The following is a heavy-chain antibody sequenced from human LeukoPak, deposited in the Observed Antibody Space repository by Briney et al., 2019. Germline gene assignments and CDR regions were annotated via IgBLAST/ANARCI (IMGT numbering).Heavy chain of an antibody. CDR2: IYHSGST. CDR1: GYSISNGYY. D-gene: IGHD3-22*01. CDR3: ARGTTYNQYYYDSSGYYSFDY. J-gene: IGHJ4*02. V-gene: IGHV4-38-2*02. Sequence: SETLSLTCTVSGYSISNGYYWGWIRQPPGKGLEWIGSIYHSGSTYYNPSLKSRVTISVDTSKNQFSLKLSSVTAADTAVYYCARGTTYNQYYYDSSGYYSFDYWGQGTLVTVSS.